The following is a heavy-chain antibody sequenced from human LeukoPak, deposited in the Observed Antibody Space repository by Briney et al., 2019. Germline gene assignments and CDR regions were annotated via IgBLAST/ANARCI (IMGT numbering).Heavy chain of an antibody. J-gene: IGHJ4*02. CDR3: ARALGYCSSTSCLYDY. CDR1: GYTFTSYG. D-gene: IGHD2-2*01. CDR2: IRAYNGNT. V-gene: IGHV1-18*04. Sequence: GASVKVSCKASGYTFTSYGISWVRQAPGQGLEWMGWIRAYNGNTNYAQKLQGRVTMTTDTSTSTAYMELRSLRSDDTAVYYCARALGYCSSTSCLYDYWGQGTLVTVSS.